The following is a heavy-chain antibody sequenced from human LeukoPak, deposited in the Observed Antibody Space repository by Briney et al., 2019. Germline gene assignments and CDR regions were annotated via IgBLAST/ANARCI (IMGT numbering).Heavy chain of an antibody. CDR3: ARLSDGTGDYRWYFDY. J-gene: IGHJ4*02. Sequence: SVKVSCKASGFTFTSSAVQWVRQARGQRLEWIGWIVVGGGNTNYAQKFQERVTITRDMSTSTAYMELSSLRSEDTAVYYCARLSDGTGDYRWYFDYWGQGSLVTVSS. V-gene: IGHV1-58*01. CDR2: IVVGGGNT. D-gene: IGHD3-22*01. CDR1: GFTFTSSA.